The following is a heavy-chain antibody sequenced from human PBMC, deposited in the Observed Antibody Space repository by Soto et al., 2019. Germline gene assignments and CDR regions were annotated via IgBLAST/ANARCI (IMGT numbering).Heavy chain of an antibody. J-gene: IGHJ3*02. Sequence: EVQLVESGGGLVKPGGSRRLSCAASGFTFSSYSMNWVRQAPGKGLEWVASMSSSSRYIYYADSVKGRFTISRDNAKNSLDLQMNSLRAEDTAVYYCARDAEISYWGDYGDYAGFDAFDIWGQGTMVTVSS. CDR1: GFTFSSYS. CDR3: ARDAEISYWGDYGDYAGFDAFDI. V-gene: IGHV3-21*01. CDR2: MSSSSRYI. D-gene: IGHD4-17*01.